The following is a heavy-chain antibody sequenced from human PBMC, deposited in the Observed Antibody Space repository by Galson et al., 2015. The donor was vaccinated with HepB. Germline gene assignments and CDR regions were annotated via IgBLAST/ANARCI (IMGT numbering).Heavy chain of an antibody. CDR2: INAGNGNT. D-gene: IGHD3-10*01. CDR3: ARDGSGSYSAFDI. CDR1: GYTFTSYA. Sequence: SVKVSCKASGYTFTSYAMHWVRQAPGQRLEWMGWINAGNGNTKYSQKFQGRVTITRDTSASTAYMELSSLRSEDTAVYYCARDGSGSYSAFDIWGQGTMVTVSS. J-gene: IGHJ3*02. V-gene: IGHV1-3*01.